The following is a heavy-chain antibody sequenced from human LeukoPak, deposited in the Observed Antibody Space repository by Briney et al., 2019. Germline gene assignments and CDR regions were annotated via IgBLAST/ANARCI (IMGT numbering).Heavy chain of an antibody. Sequence: GRSLRLSCGASGFTFSSYGMHWVRQAPGKGLERVAVISYDGSNKYYADSVKGRFTISRDNSKNTLYLQMNSLRAEDTAVYYCAKEWYSGYDRFDAFDIWGQGTMVTVSS. CDR1: GFTFSSYG. CDR3: AKEWYSGYDRFDAFDI. J-gene: IGHJ3*02. V-gene: IGHV3-30*18. CDR2: ISYDGSNK. D-gene: IGHD5-12*01.